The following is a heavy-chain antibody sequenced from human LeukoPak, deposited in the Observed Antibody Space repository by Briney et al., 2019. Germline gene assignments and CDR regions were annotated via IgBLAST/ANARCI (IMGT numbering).Heavy chain of an antibody. J-gene: IGHJ4*02. CDR1: RFTFSTYG. V-gene: IGHV3-23*01. CDR2: ISGSGNRA. CDR3: ANFYYGSGTDPSSVTY. Sequence: GGSLRLSCAASRFTFSTYGMNWVRQTPGKGLEWVSAISGSGNRAYHADSVKGRFTISRDNSKNTLYLQMTSLRSEDTAVYYCANFYYGSGTDPSSVTYWGQGTLVTVSS. D-gene: IGHD3-10*01.